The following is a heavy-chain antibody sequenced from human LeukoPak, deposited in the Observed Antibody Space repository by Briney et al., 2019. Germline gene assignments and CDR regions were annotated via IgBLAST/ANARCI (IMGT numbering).Heavy chain of an antibody. CDR2: ISYDANIGSNK. CDR1: GVTFSSYA. J-gene: IGHJ4*02. Sequence: GGSLRLSCAASGVTFSSYAMHWVRQAPGKGLEWVALISYDANIGSNKYYADSVKGRFTISRDNSKNTLCLQMNSLRAEDTAVYYCARDGGYDFWSGYYQDYWGQGTLVTVSS. CDR3: ARDGGYDFWSGYYQDY. V-gene: IGHV3-30-3*01. D-gene: IGHD3-3*01.